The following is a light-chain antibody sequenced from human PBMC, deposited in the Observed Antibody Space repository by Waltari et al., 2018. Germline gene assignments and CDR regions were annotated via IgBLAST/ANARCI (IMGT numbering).Light chain of an antibody. CDR2: DVS. CDR3: CSYAGSYVYV. V-gene: IGLV2-11*02. CDR1: SSDVGGYNY. J-gene: IGLJ1*01. Sequence: QSALTQPRSVSGSPGQSVTISCTGTSSDVGGYNYVSWYQQHPGKAPKLLIYDVSKRPSGVPDLFSGSKSGNPASLTISGLQAEDEADYYCCSYAGSYVYVFGTGTKVTVL.